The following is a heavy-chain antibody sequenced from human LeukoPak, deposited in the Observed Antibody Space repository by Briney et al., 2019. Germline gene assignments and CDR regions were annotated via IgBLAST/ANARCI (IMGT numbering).Heavy chain of an antibody. Sequence: SETLSLTCTVSGGSISSYYWSWIRQPPGKGLEWIGYIYYSGSTNYNPSLKSRVTISVDTSKNQFSLKLSSVTAADTAVYYCAGEYSGSYSSFDYWGQGTLVTVSS. V-gene: IGHV4-59*01. CDR2: IYYSGST. J-gene: IGHJ4*02. CDR3: AGEYSGSYSSFDY. CDR1: GGSISSYY. D-gene: IGHD1-26*01.